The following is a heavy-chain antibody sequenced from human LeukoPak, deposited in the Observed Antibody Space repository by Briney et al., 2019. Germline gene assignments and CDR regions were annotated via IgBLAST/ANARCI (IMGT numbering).Heavy chain of an antibody. CDR1: GFTVSSNY. CDR2: IYSGGDT. Sequence: PPGGSLRLSCAASGFTVSSNYMSWVRQTPGRGLEWLSIIYSGGDTYYPDSLKGRFTISRDNSKNTLYLQMNSLRAEDTAVYYCARGGSHWGQGTLVTVSS. J-gene: IGHJ4*02. CDR3: ARGGSH. D-gene: IGHD3-16*01. V-gene: IGHV3-66*01.